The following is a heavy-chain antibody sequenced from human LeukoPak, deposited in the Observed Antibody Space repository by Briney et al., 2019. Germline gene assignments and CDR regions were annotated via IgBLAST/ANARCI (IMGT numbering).Heavy chain of an antibody. V-gene: IGHV3-23*01. CDR3: AKDYSGSWYYFDY. D-gene: IGHD6-13*01. Sequence: GGSLRLSCAGSKFTFSNYAMTWVRQAPGKGLEGVSTISSSGGSIFYSDSVKGRFTISRDNSRNTVYLQMNSLRAEDTAIYYCAKDYSGSWYYFDYWGQGTLVTVSS. CDR2: ISSSGGSI. J-gene: IGHJ4*02. CDR1: KFTFSNYA.